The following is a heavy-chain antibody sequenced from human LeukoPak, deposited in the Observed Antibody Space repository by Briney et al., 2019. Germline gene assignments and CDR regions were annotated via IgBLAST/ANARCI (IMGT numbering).Heavy chain of an antibody. D-gene: IGHD2-2*01. J-gene: IGHJ4*02. Sequence: SETLSLTCTVSGGSISSGGYYWSWIRQHPGKGLEWIGYIYYSGSTYYNPSLKSRVTISVDTSKNQFSLKLSSVTAADTAVYYCAGGGRPAAALLIDYWGQGTLVTVSS. V-gene: IGHV4-31*03. CDR3: AGGGRPAAALLIDY. CDR2: IYYSGST. CDR1: GGSISSGGYY.